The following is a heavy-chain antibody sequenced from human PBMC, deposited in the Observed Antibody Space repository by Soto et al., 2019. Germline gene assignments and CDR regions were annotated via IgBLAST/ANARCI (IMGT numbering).Heavy chain of an antibody. Sequence: EVQLVESGGGLVQPGESLRLSCAASGFTFSAFCMTWLRQAPGKGLEWVANIKRDGTVTHYGDSGEGRCTVSRDSPQNSLFLQLKTLPPEDTARYYCARDLSLTGEFFYAAFDVWGQGTLVTVSS. D-gene: IGHD2-2*01. J-gene: IGHJ3*01. CDR3: ARDLSLTGEFFYAAFDV. CDR2: IKRDGTVT. CDR1: GFTFSAFC. V-gene: IGHV3-7*04.